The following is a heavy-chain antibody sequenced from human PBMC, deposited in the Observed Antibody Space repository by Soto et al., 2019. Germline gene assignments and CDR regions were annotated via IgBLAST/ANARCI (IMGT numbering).Heavy chain of an antibody. D-gene: IGHD6-13*01. CDR3: ARQRIAAAQYYFDY. Sequence: LETLSLTCTVSGVSVSRGSYYWTWMRQSPGKGLEWMGYVLSSGSTDYNPSLKSRVTISVDTSKNDFSLKLRSVTAADTAVYYCARQRIAAAQYYFDYWGQGMVVTVSS. J-gene: IGHJ4*02. CDR1: GVSVSRGSYY. CDR2: VLSSGST. V-gene: IGHV4-61*03.